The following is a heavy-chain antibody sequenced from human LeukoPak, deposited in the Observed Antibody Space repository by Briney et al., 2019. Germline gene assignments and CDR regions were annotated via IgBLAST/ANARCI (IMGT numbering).Heavy chain of an antibody. V-gene: IGHV3-30*04. CDR2: ISYDATNE. Sequence: PGGSLRLSCAASGFTFSSYVMHWVRQAPGKGLEWVTVISYDATNENYADSVKGRFTISRDNSKNTLYLQMNSLDTEDTAVYYCSTYRYNYDTSGYDYWGQGTLVTVSS. J-gene: IGHJ4*02. CDR1: GFTFSSYV. D-gene: IGHD3-22*01. CDR3: STYRYNYDTSGYDY.